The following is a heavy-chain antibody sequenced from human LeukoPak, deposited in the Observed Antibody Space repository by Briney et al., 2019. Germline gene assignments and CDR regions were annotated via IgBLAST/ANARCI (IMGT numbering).Heavy chain of an antibody. CDR1: GSTFTSYA. CDR2: ISTTGGGT. D-gene: IGHD3-9*01. Sequence: GGSLRLSCAASGSTFTSYAMSWVRQAPGKGLEWGSSISTTGGGTYYADSVKGRFTISRDNSKNMLYLQMDSLRVDDTAVYYCATRALTGSKLYYFTYWGQGTLVTVSS. V-gene: IGHV3-23*01. CDR3: ATRALTGSKLYYFTY. J-gene: IGHJ4*02.